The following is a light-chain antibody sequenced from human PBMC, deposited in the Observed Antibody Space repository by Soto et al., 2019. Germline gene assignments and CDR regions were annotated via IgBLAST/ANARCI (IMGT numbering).Light chain of an antibody. CDR1: QDISNW. J-gene: IGKJ1*01. Sequence: DIQMTQSPSTLSASVGDRVTITCRASQDISNWLAWYQQKPGKAPKLLIYDASSLESVVPSRFSGSGSGTKFTLTINSLQPDDSATYYGQHDNSYPATFGQGTKVEIK. CDR3: QHDNSYPAT. V-gene: IGKV1-5*01. CDR2: DAS.